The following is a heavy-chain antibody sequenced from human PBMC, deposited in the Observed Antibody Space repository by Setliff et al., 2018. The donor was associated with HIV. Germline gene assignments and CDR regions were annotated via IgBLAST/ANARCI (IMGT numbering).Heavy chain of an antibody. Sequence: ASVKVSCKASGYSFSDYYIHWVRQAPGHGFQWMGWISPKYGGTNYAQNFQGRVTMTGDTSISTAYMELSSLGSDDTAVYYCASAYCGGDCYSQTRKFYYYYYMDVWGKGTTVTVSS. V-gene: IGHV1-2*02. D-gene: IGHD2-21*02. CDR1: GYSFSDYY. CDR2: ISPKYGGT. J-gene: IGHJ6*03. CDR3: ASAYCGGDCYSQTRKFYYYYYMDV.